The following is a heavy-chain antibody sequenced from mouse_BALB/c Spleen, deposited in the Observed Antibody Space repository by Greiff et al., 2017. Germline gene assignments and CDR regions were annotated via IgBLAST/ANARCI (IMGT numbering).Heavy chain of an antibody. J-gene: IGHJ1*01. CDR3: AREDYGSRYFDV. D-gene: IGHD1-1*01. CDR1: GFSLTSYG. CDR2: IWAGGST. V-gene: IGHV2-9*02. Sequence: VQLVESGPGLVAPSQSLSITCTVSGFSLTSYGVHWVRQPPGKGLEWLGVIWAGGSTNYNSALMSRLSISKDNSKSQVFLKMNSLQTDDTAMYYCAREDYGSRYFDVWGAGTTVTVSS.